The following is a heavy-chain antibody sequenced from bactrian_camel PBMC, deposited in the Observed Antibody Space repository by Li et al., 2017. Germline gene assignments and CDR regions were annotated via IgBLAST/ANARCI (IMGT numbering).Heavy chain of an antibody. D-gene: IGHD1*01. Sequence: HVQLVESGGALVKPGGSLRLSCTASGFTFSDYTMSWVRQAPGKGLEWVSDINSSGKTTNYADSVKGRFTIAKDNAENTLSLHMNSLKSEDTAMYYCVKGTGASWIGLDNGWDQGTQVTVS. CDR2: INSSGKTT. J-gene: IGHJ4*01. CDR1: GFTFSDYT. V-gene: IGHV3S1*01. CDR3: VKGTGASWIGLDNG.